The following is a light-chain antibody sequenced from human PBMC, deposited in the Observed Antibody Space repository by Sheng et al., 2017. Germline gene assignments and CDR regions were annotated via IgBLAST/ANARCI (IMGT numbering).Light chain of an antibody. V-gene: IGKV1-27*01. CDR1: QGISNY. Sequence: DIQMTQSPSSLSASVGDRVTITCRASQGISNYLAWYQQKPGKVPKLLIYAASTLQSGVPSRFSGSGSGTDFTLTISSLQPEDVATYYCQKXKGTFGQGTNVEIK. CDR3: QKXKGT. J-gene: IGKJ1*01. CDR2: AAS.